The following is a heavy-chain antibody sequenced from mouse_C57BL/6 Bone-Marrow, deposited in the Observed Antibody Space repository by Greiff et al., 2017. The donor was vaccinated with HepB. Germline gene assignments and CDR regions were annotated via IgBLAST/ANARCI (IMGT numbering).Heavy chain of an antibody. CDR2: IYPRSGNT. Sequence: QVQLQQSGAELARPGASVKLSCKASGYTFTSYGISWVKQRPGQGLEWIGEIYPRSGNTYYNEKFKGKATLTADKSSSTAYMELRSLTSEDSAVYFCAPRDYYGSSFYFDYWGQGTTLTVSS. CDR3: APRDYYGSSFYFDY. V-gene: IGHV1-81*01. D-gene: IGHD1-1*01. CDR1: GYTFTSYG. J-gene: IGHJ2*01.